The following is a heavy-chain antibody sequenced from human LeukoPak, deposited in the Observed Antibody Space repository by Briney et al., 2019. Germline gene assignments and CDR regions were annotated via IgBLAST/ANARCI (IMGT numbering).Heavy chain of an antibody. Sequence: GGSLRLSCAASGLTFSSYWMHWVRQAPGKGLVWVSRINSDGSSISYADSVKGRFTISGDNAKNTLYLQMNSLRAEDTAVYYCAGAVAGTYFDYWGQGTLVTVSS. D-gene: IGHD6-19*01. V-gene: IGHV3-74*01. CDR2: INSDGSSI. J-gene: IGHJ4*02. CDR1: GLTFSSYW. CDR3: AGAVAGTYFDY.